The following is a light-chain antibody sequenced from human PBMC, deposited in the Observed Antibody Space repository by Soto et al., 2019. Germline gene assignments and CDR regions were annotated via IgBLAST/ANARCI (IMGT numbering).Light chain of an antibody. CDR3: QQYKDWPLT. CDR1: QSVSST. V-gene: IGKV3-15*01. Sequence: EIVMTQSPATLSVSPGERATLSCRASQSVSSTFAWYQQKPDQAPRLLIYGASTRATGIPARFSGSGSGTEFTLTISSLQSEDFALYYCQQYKDWPLTFGGGTKVEIK. CDR2: GAS. J-gene: IGKJ4*01.